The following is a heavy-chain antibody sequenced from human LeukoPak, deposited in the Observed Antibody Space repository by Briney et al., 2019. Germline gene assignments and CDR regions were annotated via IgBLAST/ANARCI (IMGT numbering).Heavy chain of an antibody. D-gene: IGHD6-6*01. V-gene: IGHV3-49*04. CDR3: TRDYGSSSSVYYFDY. CDR1: GFTFGDYA. CDR2: IRSTAYGGTT. Sequence: GGSLRLSCTAAGFTFGDYAMSWVLQAPGEGLGWVGFIRSTAYGGTTEYAASVKGRFTMSRDDSKSIAYLQMNSLKTEDTAVYYCTRDYGSSSSVYYFDYWGQGTLVTVSS. J-gene: IGHJ4*02.